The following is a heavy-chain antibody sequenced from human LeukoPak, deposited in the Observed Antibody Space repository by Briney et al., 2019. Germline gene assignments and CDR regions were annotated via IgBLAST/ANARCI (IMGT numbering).Heavy chain of an antibody. Sequence: GRSLRLSCAASGFTFDDYAMHWVRQAPGKGLEWVSGISWNSGSIGYADSVKGRFTISRDNAKNSLYLQMNSLRAEDTALYYCAKARYGGGVYDYWGQGTLVTVSS. CDR1: GFTFDDYA. V-gene: IGHV3-9*01. D-gene: IGHD3-16*01. CDR3: AKARYGGGVYDY. J-gene: IGHJ4*02. CDR2: ISWNSGSI.